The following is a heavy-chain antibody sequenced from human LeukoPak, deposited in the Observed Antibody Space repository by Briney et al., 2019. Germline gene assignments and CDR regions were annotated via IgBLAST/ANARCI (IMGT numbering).Heavy chain of an antibody. CDR3: AREAAAAVYYFDY. CDR2: IWYDGSNK. V-gene: IGHV3-33*01. Sequence: GRSLRLSCAASGFTFSSYGMHWVRRAPGKGLEWVAVIWYDGSNKYYADSVKGRFTISRDNSKNTLYLQMNSLRAEDTAVYYCAREAAAAVYYFDYWGQGTLVTVSS. CDR1: GFTFSSYG. D-gene: IGHD6-13*01. J-gene: IGHJ4*02.